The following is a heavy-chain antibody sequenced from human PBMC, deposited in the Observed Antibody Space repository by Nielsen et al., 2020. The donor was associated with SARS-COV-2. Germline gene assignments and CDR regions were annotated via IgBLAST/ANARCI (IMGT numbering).Heavy chain of an antibody. V-gene: IGHV1-3*01. J-gene: IGHJ4*02. D-gene: IGHD2-15*01. CDR1: GYTFISYS. Sequence: ASVKVSCKASGYTFISYSMHWVRQAPGQRLEWMGWINAGNANTKYSQKFQGRVTITRDTSASTAYMELRSLRSDDTALYYCARGCSGCPFPYWGQGTLVTVSS. CDR3: ARGCSGCPFPY. CDR2: INAGNANT.